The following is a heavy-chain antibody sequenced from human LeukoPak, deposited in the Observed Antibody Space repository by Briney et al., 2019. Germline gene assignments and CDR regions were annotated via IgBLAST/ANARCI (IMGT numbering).Heavy chain of an antibody. J-gene: IGHJ3*02. CDR3: ARRRFQGAFDI. CDR2: IYPGDSDT. CDR1: GYRFTSYW. D-gene: IGHD4-17*01. V-gene: IGHV5-51*01. Sequence: SGGSRQISGKGSGYRFTSYWIGGVRQMPGKGLEWMGIIYPGDSDTRYSPSFQGQVTISADKSISTAYLQWSSLKASDTAMYYCARRRFQGAFDIWDQGTMVTVSS.